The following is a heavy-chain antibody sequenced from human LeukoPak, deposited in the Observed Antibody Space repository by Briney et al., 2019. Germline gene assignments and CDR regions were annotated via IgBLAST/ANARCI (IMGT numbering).Heavy chain of an antibody. Sequence: PGGSLRLSCAASGFTFDDYTMHWVRQAPGKGLEWVSLISWDGGSTYYADSVKGRFTISRDNSNNTLYLQMNSLRVDDTAVYYCAKYRTTNAPPRNFDYWGQGTLVTVSS. V-gene: IGHV3-43*01. CDR1: GFTFDDYT. CDR2: ISWDGGST. D-gene: IGHD1-14*01. CDR3: AKYRTTNAPPRNFDY. J-gene: IGHJ4*02.